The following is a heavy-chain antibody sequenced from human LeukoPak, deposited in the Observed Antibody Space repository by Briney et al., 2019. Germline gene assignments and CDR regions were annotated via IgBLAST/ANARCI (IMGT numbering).Heavy chain of an antibody. D-gene: IGHD5-24*01. V-gene: IGHV3-23*01. CDR2: ISGSGGST. CDR1: GFTFSSYA. J-gene: IGHJ4*02. Sequence: PGGSLRLSCAASGFTFSSYAMSWVRQAPGKGLEWVSAISGSGGSTYYADSVKGRFTISRDNSKNTLYLQMNSLRAEDTAVYYCAKTVEMATIRTLEKESDYWGQGTLVTVSS. CDR3: AKTVEMATIRTLEKESDY.